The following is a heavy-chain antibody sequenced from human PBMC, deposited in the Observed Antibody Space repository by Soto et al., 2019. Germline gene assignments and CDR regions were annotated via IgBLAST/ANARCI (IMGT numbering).Heavy chain of an antibody. Sequence: GGSLRLSCSTSGFTFNTYPMTWVRQAPGKGLEWVSSISSTAGRTSSYADSVKGRFAISRDFSDNTVYLQMNNLRVDDTAVYFCAKGVLSFHYGMEVWGQGTTVTVSS. D-gene: IGHD3-10*01. V-gene: IGHV3-23*01. CDR1: GFTFNTYP. CDR3: AKGVLSFHYGMEV. J-gene: IGHJ6*02. CDR2: ISSTAGRTS.